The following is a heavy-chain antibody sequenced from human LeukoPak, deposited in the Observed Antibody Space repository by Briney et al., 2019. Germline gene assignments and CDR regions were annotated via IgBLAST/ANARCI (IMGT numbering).Heavy chain of an antibody. Sequence: GGSLRLSCAASGFTFSSYGMHWVRQAPGKGLEWVAFIRYDGSNKYYADSVKGRFTISRDNSWNTLYLQMNSLRAEDTAVYYCAKDWRQFFRGSYFDYWGQGTLVTVSS. J-gene: IGHJ4*02. CDR3: AKDWRQFFRGSYFDY. V-gene: IGHV3-30*02. CDR1: GFTFSSYG. CDR2: IRYDGSNK. D-gene: IGHD3-16*01.